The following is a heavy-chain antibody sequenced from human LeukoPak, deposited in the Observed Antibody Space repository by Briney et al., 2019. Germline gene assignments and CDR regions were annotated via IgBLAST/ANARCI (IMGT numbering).Heavy chain of an antibody. D-gene: IGHD2-21*01. J-gene: IGHJ4*02. Sequence: GGSLRLSCVVSGFDFSGFSMSWVRQAPGKGLEWVARIKNDGSGIIYADSVEGRFTISRDNARNTVYLQMNSLRAEDTAVYYCARERGVSHPFDYWGQGTLVTVSS. CDR3: ARERGVSHPFDY. CDR1: GFDFSGFS. V-gene: IGHV3-74*01. CDR2: IKNDGSGI.